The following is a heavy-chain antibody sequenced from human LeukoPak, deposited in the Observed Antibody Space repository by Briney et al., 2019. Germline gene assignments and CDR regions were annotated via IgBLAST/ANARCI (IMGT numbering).Heavy chain of an antibody. CDR1: GGSISSSSYY. CDR2: IYYGGST. V-gene: IGHV4-39*07. D-gene: IGHD3-22*01. Sequence: ASETLSLTCTVSGGSISSSSYYWGWIRQPPGKGLEWIGSIYYGGSTYYSPSLKSRLTISVDTSKNQFSLKLSSVTAADTAVYYCARGYDGSGYYYRNWYFDLWGRGTLVTVSS. J-gene: IGHJ2*01. CDR3: ARGYDGSGYYYRNWYFDL.